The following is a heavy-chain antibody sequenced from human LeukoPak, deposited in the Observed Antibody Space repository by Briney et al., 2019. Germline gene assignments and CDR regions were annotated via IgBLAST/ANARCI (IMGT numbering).Heavy chain of an antibody. CDR1: GFTFSSYT. J-gene: IGHJ4*02. CDR3: ARVSGQWRDY. CDR2: ITSGSGYI. D-gene: IGHD6-19*01. V-gene: IGHV3-21*01. Sequence: GGSLRLSCAASGFTFSSYTMNWVRQAPGQRLEWVSSITSGSGYIFYADSVKGRFSISRDNTKNSLYLQMNSLRVEDTAVYYCARVSGQWRDYWGQGTLVTVSS.